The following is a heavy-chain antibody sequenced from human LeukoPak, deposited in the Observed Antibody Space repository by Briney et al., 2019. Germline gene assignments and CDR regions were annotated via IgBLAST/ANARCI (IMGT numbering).Heavy chain of an antibody. CDR3: ASWEGAYNWNY. CDR2: IGTSSGPI. Sequence: GGSLRLSCAASGLTFSSYSMHWVRQAPGKGLEWISYIGTSSGPIYYADSVKGRFTISRDNAKSSLFLQMDRLRAEDTAVYYCASWEGAYNWNYWGQGTLVTVSS. CDR1: GLTFSSYS. V-gene: IGHV3-48*01. D-gene: IGHD5-24*01. J-gene: IGHJ4*02.